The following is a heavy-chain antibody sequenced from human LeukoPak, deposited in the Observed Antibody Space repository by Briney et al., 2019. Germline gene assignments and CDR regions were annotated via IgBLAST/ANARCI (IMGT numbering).Heavy chain of an antibody. CDR3: ARGPRGGTSHDY. V-gene: IGHV1-8*02. Sequence: ASVKVSCKASGGTFSSYAISWVRQAPGQGLEWMGWMNPNSGDTGYAQKFQGRVTMTRDTSITTAYMELSSLRSEDTAMYYCARGPRGGTSHDYWGQGTLVTVSS. D-gene: IGHD1-26*01. CDR1: GGTFSSYA. CDR2: MNPNSGDT. J-gene: IGHJ4*02.